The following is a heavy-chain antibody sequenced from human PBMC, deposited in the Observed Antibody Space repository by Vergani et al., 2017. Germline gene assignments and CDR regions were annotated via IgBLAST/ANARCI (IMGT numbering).Heavy chain of an antibody. Sequence: QVQLQESGPGLVKPSETLSLTCTVSGGSISSYYRSWIRQPAGKGLEWIGRIYTRGSTNYNPSLKSRVTMSVDTSKNQLSLKLSSVTAADTAVYYCARDPFGYDFWGGYYVDAFDIWDQGTMVTVSS. CDR3: ARDPFGYDFWGGYYVDAFDI. CDR1: GGSISSYY. J-gene: IGHJ3*02. V-gene: IGHV4-4*07. D-gene: IGHD3/OR15-3a*01. CDR2: IYTRGST.